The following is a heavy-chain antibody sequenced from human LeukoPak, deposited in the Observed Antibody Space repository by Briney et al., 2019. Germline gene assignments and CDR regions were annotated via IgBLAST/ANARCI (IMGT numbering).Heavy chain of an antibody. D-gene: IGHD3-10*02. CDR1: EFTFSSYT. CDR3: ARDFLSPMSFYMDV. Sequence: GRSLRLSCAASEFTFSSYTMNWVRQAPGKGLEWVSSITSRSSYIYYVDSVKGRFTISRDNAKNSLNLQMNSLRAEDTAVYYCARDFLSPMSFYMDVWGKGTTVTVSS. J-gene: IGHJ6*03. CDR2: ITSRSSYI. V-gene: IGHV3-21*01.